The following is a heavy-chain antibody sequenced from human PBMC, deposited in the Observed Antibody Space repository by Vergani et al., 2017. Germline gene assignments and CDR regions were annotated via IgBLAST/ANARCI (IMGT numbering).Heavy chain of an antibody. CDR1: GFTFSSHG. V-gene: IGHV3-33*01. Sequence: QVQSVESEGGVVQPGRSLTLSCVASGFTFSSHGMHWVRQAPGKGLEWVAVIWYDGSNKYYGDSVKGRFTISRDNAKNTLYLQMNSLRVEDTAVYYCARWGKEKGLDSWGQGTLVTVSS. J-gene: IGHJ5*01. D-gene: IGHD1-26*01. CDR2: IWYDGSNK. CDR3: ARWGKEKGLDS.